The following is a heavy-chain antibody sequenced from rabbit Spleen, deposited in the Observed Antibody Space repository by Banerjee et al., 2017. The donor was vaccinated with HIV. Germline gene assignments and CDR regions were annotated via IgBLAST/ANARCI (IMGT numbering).Heavy chain of an antibody. J-gene: IGHJ4*01. Sequence: QLKESGGGLVQPGGSLKLSCKASGFTLSSYYMNWVRQAPGKGLEWIGYIVPIFGVTYYANWVNGRFTISSHNAQNTLYLQLNSLTAADTATYFCARDLVAVIGWNFGWWGQGTLVTVS. CDR2: IVPIFGVT. V-gene: IGHV1S7*01. CDR3: ARDLVAVIGWNFGW. D-gene: IGHD1-1*01. CDR1: GFTLSSYY.